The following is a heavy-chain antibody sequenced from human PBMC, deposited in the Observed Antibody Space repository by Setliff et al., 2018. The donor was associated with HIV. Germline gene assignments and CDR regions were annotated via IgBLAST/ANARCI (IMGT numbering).Heavy chain of an antibody. CDR1: GFSLSNARMG. CDR3: AHSPITDLQTRYFDF. Sequence: SGPTLVNPTETLTLTCTVSGFSLSNARMGVSWTRQPPGKALEWLAHIYWDDHKQYSPSLKNRLTITKDTSDNRVFLTMTNVGPLDTATYYCAHSPITDLQTRYFDFWSQGTLVTVSS. CDR2: IYWDDHK. J-gene: IGHJ4*02. V-gene: IGHV2-5*02. D-gene: IGHD1-20*01.